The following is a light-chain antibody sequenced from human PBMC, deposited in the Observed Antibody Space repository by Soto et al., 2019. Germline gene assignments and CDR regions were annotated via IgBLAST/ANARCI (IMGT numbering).Light chain of an antibody. CDR2: EVS. V-gene: IGLV2-23*02. J-gene: IGLJ1*01. CDR3: CSYEGSSTPLI. Sequence: QSALTQPASVSGSHGQSITISCTGTSSDVGSYNLVSWYQQHPGKAPKLMIYEVSKPPSGVSNRFAGSKSGNTASLTSSGLQAEDEADYYCCSYEGSSTPLIFGTGTKLTVL. CDR1: SSDVGSYNL.